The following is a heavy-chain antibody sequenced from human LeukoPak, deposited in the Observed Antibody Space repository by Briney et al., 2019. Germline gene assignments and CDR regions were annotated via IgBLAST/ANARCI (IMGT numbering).Heavy chain of an antibody. Sequence: PAGSLRLSCAASGFTFNSYGMHWVSQPPGKGLEWVAAISYDGSNKYYADSVKGRFTISRDNSKNTLYLQMNSLRAEDTAVYYCAKEGLVLALASPWFDPWGQGTLVTGSS. D-gene: IGHD6-6*01. CDR3: AKEGLVLALASPWFDP. CDR1: GFTFNSYG. V-gene: IGHV3-30*18. J-gene: IGHJ5*02. CDR2: ISYDGSNK.